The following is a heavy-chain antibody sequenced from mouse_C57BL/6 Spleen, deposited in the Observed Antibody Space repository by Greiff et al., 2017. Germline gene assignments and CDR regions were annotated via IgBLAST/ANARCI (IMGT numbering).Heavy chain of an antibody. CDR1: GYSITSGYY. CDR2: ISYDGSN. D-gene: IGHD2-3*01. V-gene: IGHV3-6*01. Sequence: EVQLQQSGPGLVKPSQSLSLTCSVTGYSITSGYYWNWIRQFPGNKLEWMGYISYDGSNNYNPSLNNRISITRDTSKNQFFLKLNSVTTEDTATYYCARAHDGYYPHWYFDVWGTGTTVTVAS. J-gene: IGHJ1*03. CDR3: ARAHDGYYPHWYFDV.